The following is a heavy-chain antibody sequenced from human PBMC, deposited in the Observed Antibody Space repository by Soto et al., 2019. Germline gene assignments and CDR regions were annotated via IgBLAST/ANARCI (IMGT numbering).Heavy chain of an antibody. V-gene: IGHV1-46*03. CDR1: GYTFTSYY. CDR3: ARTTMVRGLSGYYYYGMDV. J-gene: IGHJ6*02. Sequence: ASVKVFCKASGYTFTSYYMHWVRQAPGQGLEWMGIINPSGGSTSYAQKFQGRVTMTRDTSTSTVYMELSSLRSEDTAVYYCARTTMVRGLSGYYYYGMDVWGQGTTVTVSS. CDR2: INPSGGST. D-gene: IGHD3-10*01.